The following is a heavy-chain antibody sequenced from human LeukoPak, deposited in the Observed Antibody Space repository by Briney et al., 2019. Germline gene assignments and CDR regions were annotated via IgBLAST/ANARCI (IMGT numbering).Heavy chain of an antibody. CDR2: INPNSGGT. J-gene: IGHJ5*02. D-gene: IGHD2-2*01. CDR1: GYTFTGYY. CDR3: ARRTECSSTSCQNWFDP. Sequence: ASVKVSCKACGYTFTGYYMHWVRQAPGQGLEWMGWINPNSGGTNYAQKFQGRVTMTRDTSISTAYMELSRLRSDDTAVYYCARRTECSSTSCQNWFDPWGQGTLVTVSS. V-gene: IGHV1-2*02.